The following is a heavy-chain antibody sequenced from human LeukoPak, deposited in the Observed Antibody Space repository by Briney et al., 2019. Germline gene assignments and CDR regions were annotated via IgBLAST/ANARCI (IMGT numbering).Heavy chain of an antibody. D-gene: IGHD4-23*01. CDR2: IYSGDTT. Sequence: GGSLRLSCAVSGFTVSGNYMSWVRQAPGKGLEWVSLIYSGDTTLYADSVKGRFTISRVISKNTVYLQMNSLRAEDTAVYYCARRAGGYSHPYDYWGQGILVTVSS. V-gene: IGHV3-53*01. CDR3: ARRAGGYSHPYDY. CDR1: GFTVSGNY. J-gene: IGHJ4*02.